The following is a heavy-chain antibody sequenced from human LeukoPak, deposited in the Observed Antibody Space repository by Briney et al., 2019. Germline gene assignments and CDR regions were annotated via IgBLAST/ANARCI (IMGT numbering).Heavy chain of an antibody. V-gene: IGHV3-21*01. CDR2: ISSSSSYI. CDR3: ASYSAYGSDAFDI. Sequence: GGSLRLSCAAYGFTFSSYSMNWVRQAPGKGLQWVSSISSSSSYIYYADSVKGRFTISRDNAKNSLYLQMNSLRAEDTAVYYCASYSAYGSDAFDIWGQGTMVTVSS. D-gene: IGHD2-15*01. CDR1: GFTFSSYS. J-gene: IGHJ3*02.